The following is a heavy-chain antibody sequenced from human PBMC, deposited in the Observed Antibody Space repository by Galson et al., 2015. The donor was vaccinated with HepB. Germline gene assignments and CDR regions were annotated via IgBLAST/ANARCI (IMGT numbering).Heavy chain of an antibody. V-gene: IGHV1-69*13. CDR1: GGTFSSYA. Sequence: SVKVSCKASGGTFSSYAISWVRQAPGQGLEWMGGIIPIFGTANYAQKFQGRVTITADESTSTAYMELSSLRSEDTAVYYCARGRAYCTGGVCYRGYYYYYYMDVWGKGTTVTVSS. CDR2: IIPIFGTA. J-gene: IGHJ6*03. CDR3: ARGRAYCTGGVCYRGYYYYYYMDV. D-gene: IGHD2-8*02.